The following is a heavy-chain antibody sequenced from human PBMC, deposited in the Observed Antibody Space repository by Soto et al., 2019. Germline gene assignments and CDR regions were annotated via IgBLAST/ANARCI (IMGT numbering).Heavy chain of an antibody. D-gene: IGHD2-2*01. J-gene: IGHJ5*02. CDR3: TRDLMDVVPPADDLFDP. Sequence: GGSLRLSCAASRFTVGSSYVSWVRQAPGKGLEWVSVIYTGDTPFYADSVKGRFTISRDNTKNTLYLQMNSLRVEDTAVYYCTRDLMDVVPPADDLFDPWGQGILVTVSS. V-gene: IGHV3-53*01. CDR2: IYTGDTP. CDR1: RFTVGSSY.